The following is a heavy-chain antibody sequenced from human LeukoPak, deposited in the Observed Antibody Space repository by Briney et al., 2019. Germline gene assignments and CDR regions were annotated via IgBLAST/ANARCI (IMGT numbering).Heavy chain of an antibody. CDR2: INYRGST. CDR3: ATTYPNYDILTGYYPIYFDY. Sequence: PSETLSLTCTVSGGSISSYYWSWIRQPPGKGLEWIGFINYRGSTTYNPSLKSRATISVDTSKNQFSLKLSSVTAADTAVYYCATTYPNYDILTGYYPIYFDYWGQGTLVTVSS. D-gene: IGHD3-9*01. V-gene: IGHV4-59*08. J-gene: IGHJ4*02. CDR1: GGSISSYY.